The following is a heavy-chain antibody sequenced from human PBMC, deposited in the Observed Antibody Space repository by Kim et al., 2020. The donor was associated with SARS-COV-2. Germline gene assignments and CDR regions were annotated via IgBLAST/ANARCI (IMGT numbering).Heavy chain of an antibody. CDR3: ARPKNLPDYGDYLGADY. D-gene: IGHD4-17*01. CDR1: GYTFTSYG. CDR2: ISAYNTNT. V-gene: IGHV1-18*01. Sequence: ASVKVSCKASGYTFTSYGISWVRQAPGQGLEWMGWISAYNTNTNYAQKLQGRVTMTTDTSTSTAYMELRRLRSDDTAVYYCARPKNLPDYGDYLGADYWGQGTLVTVSS. J-gene: IGHJ4*02.